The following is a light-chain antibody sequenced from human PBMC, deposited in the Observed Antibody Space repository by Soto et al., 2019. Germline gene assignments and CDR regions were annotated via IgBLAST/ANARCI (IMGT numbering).Light chain of an antibody. CDR3: CSYAGSRTYV. CDR1: SSVVGSYNL. CDR2: EVS. Sequence: QSVLTQPASVSGSPGQSITISCTGTSSVVGSYNLVSWYQQHPGKAPKLMIYEVSKRPSGVSNRFSGSKSGNTASLTISGLRAEDEADYYCCSYAGSRTYVFGTGTKVTVL. J-gene: IGLJ1*01. V-gene: IGLV2-23*02.